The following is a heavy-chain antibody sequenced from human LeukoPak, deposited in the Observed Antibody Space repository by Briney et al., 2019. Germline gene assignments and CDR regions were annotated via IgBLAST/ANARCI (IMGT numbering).Heavy chain of an antibody. D-gene: IGHD3-22*01. CDR2: ISSTSSTI. J-gene: IGHJ4*02. CDR3: ARQRSRSSYYYDSSGFSL. Sequence: GGSLRLSCAASGFTFSSYSMNWVRQAPGKGLEWVSYISSTSSTIYYADSVKGRFTISRDNAKNSLYLQMNSLRDEDTAVYYCARQRSRSSYYYDSSGFSLWGQGTLVTVSS. V-gene: IGHV3-48*02. CDR1: GFTFSSYS.